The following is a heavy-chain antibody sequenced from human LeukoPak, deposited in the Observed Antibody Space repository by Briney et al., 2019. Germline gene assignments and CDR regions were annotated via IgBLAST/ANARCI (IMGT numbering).Heavy chain of an antibody. CDR1: GGSFSGYY. Sequence: SETLSLTCAVYGGSFSGYYWSWIRQPPGKGLEWIGEINHSGSTNYNPSLKSRVTISVDTSKNQFSLKLSSVTAADTAVYYCARVGSTGWYLNWGQGTLVTVSS. V-gene: IGHV4-34*01. CDR3: ARVGSTGWYLN. CDR2: INHSGST. J-gene: IGHJ4*02. D-gene: IGHD6-19*01.